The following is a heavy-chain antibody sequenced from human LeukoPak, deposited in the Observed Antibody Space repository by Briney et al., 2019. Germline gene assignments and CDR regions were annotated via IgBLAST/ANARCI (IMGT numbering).Heavy chain of an antibody. CDR1: GGSISSYY. D-gene: IGHD1-26*01. CDR3: ASGSWEPYGRVY. Sequence: SETPSLTCTVSGGSISSYYWSWIRQPPGKGLEWIGYIYYSGSTNYNPSLKSRVTISVDTSKNQFSLKLSSVTAAGTAVYYCASGSWEPYGRVYWGQGTLVTVSS. V-gene: IGHV4-59*08. CDR2: IYYSGST. J-gene: IGHJ4*02.